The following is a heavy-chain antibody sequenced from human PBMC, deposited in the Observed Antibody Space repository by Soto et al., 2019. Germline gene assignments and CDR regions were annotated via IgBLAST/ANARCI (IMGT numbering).Heavy chain of an antibody. CDR1: GGSISSSGYY. V-gene: IGHV4-39*01. J-gene: IGHJ4*02. D-gene: IGHD4-17*01. CDR2: IYYSGST. CDR3: ARQFSVSGDYGRYFDF. Sequence: QLQLQESGPGLVKPSETLSLTCTVSGGSISSSGYYWGWIRQPPGKGLEWIGTIYYSGSTYYNPSLQSRVPISVDTSKNQFSLKLSPVTAADTAVYYCARQFSVSGDYGRYFDFWGQGTLVTVSS.